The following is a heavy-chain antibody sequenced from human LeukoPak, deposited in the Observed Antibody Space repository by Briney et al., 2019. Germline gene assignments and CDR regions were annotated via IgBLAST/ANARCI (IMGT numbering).Heavy chain of an antibody. Sequence: AAYGFTFHDYAMHWLRQAPGKDLQRVSGISWGSGSIGYADSVKGRFTISRDNAKNSLYLQMNSLRAEDTALYYCAKDILPRYDYVWTFDYWGQGTPVTGSS. CDR2: ISWGSGSI. V-gene: IGHV3-9*01. J-gene: IGHJ4*02. D-gene: IGHD3-16*01. CDR1: GFTFHDYA. CDR3: AKDILPRYDYVWTFDY.